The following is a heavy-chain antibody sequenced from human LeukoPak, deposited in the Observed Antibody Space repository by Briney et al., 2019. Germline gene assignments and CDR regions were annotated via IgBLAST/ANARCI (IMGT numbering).Heavy chain of an antibody. V-gene: IGHV3-23*01. D-gene: IGHD5-24*01. Sequence: GGSLRLSCAASGFIFRNYGMRWVRQAPGKGLEWVSTVHGRNYYADSVKGRFTPSRDDSRSTLYLQMDNLRAEDTAVYYCAKDHPADGYNSIWGQGTLVTVSS. CDR3: AKDHPADGYNSI. CDR2: VHGRN. CDR1: GFIFRNYG. J-gene: IGHJ4*02.